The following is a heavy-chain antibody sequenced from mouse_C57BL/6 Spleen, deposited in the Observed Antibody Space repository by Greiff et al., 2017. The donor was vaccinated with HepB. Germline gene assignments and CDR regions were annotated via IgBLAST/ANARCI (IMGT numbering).Heavy chain of an antibody. J-gene: IGHJ4*01. D-gene: IGHD2-4*01. CDR1: GFTFTDYY. CDR2: IRNKANGYTT. V-gene: IGHV7-3*01. Sequence: EVMLVESGGGLVQPGGSLSLSCAASGFTFTDYYMSWVRQPPGKALEWLGFIRNKANGYTTEYSASVKGRFTISRDNSQSILYLQMNALRAEDSATNYCARYVYDYGLEDYWGQGTSVTVSS. CDR3: ARYVYDYGLEDY.